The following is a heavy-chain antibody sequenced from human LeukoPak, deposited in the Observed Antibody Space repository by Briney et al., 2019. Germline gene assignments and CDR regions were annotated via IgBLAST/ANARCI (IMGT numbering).Heavy chain of an antibody. V-gene: IGHV1-2*02. D-gene: IGHD2-2*02. CDR3: ASGYCSSTSCFTAYYYYYMDV. Sequence: ASVKVPCKASGYTFTGYYMHWVRQAPGQGLEWMGWINPNSGGTNYAQKFQGRVTMTRDTSISTAYMELSRLRSDDTAVYYCASGYCSSTSCFTAYYYYYMDVWGKGTTVTVSS. J-gene: IGHJ6*03. CDR2: INPNSGGT. CDR1: GYTFTGYY.